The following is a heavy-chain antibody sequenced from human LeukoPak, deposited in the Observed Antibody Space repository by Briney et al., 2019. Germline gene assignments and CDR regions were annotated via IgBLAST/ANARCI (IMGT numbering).Heavy chain of an antibody. CDR3: ARDCYYGMDV. CDR2: ISSSSSTI. Sequence: PGGSLRLSCAASGFTFSSYSMNWVRQAPGKGLEWVSYISSSSSTIYYADSVKGRFTISRDNAKNSLYLQMNSLRAEDTAVYYCARDCYYGMDVWSQGTTVTVSS. V-gene: IGHV3-48*01. J-gene: IGHJ6*02. CDR1: GFTFSSYS.